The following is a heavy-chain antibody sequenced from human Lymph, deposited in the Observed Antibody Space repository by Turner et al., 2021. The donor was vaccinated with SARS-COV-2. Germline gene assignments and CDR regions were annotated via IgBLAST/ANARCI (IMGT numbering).Heavy chain of an antibody. D-gene: IGHD5-12*01. Sequence: QVQLVESGGGVVQPGGSRRRSCEASGCTFSSYGMHWVRQAPGKGLELLAVIWYDGSNKYYADSVKGRFTISRDNSKNTLYLQMNSLRAEDTAVYYCARVKGYNGYDLRYYYGMDVWGQGTTVTVSS. CDR2: IWYDGSNK. CDR1: GCTFSSYG. CDR3: ARVKGYNGYDLRYYYGMDV. V-gene: IGHV3-33*01. J-gene: IGHJ6*02.